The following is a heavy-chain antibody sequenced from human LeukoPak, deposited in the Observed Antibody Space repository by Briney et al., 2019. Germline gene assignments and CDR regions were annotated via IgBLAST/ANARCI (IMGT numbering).Heavy chain of an antibody. CDR3: ARRGKRLSLDY. Sequence: PGGSLRLSCTASGFTFSSYWMHWVRQAPGKGLVWVSRINSDGSSTSYADSVKGRFTISRDNAKNTLYLQMNSLRAEDTAVYYCARRGKRLSLDYWGQGTLVTVSS. CDR1: GFTFSSYW. J-gene: IGHJ4*02. V-gene: IGHV3-74*01. D-gene: IGHD3-16*01. CDR2: INSDGSST.